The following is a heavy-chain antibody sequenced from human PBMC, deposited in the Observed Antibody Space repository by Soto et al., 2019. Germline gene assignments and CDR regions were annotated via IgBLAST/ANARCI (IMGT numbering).Heavy chain of an antibody. D-gene: IGHD6-6*01. Sequence: EVQLLESGGGLVQPGGSLRLSCVASGFTLRNYVMSWVRQPPGKGLEWVSGIGAGGGGTYYADSVKGRFTISRDNSKNTLYLQMNSLRDEDTAVYYCAKGPEQLVHGVFDYWGQGTLVTVSS. CDR3: AKGPEQLVHGVFDY. CDR2: IGAGGGGT. CDR1: GFTLRNYV. J-gene: IGHJ4*02. V-gene: IGHV3-23*01.